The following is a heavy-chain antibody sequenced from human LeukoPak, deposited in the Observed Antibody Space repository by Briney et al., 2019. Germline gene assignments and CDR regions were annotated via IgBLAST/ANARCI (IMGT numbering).Heavy chain of an antibody. CDR1: GGSFSGYY. Sequence: SETLSLTCAVYGGSFSGYYWSWIRQPPGKGLEWIGEINHSGSTNYNPSLKSRVTISVDTSKNQFSLKLSSVTAADTAVYYCARASSWYGAFDIWGQGTMVTVSS. V-gene: IGHV4-34*01. J-gene: IGHJ3*02. CDR3: ARASSWYGAFDI. D-gene: IGHD6-13*01. CDR2: INHSGST.